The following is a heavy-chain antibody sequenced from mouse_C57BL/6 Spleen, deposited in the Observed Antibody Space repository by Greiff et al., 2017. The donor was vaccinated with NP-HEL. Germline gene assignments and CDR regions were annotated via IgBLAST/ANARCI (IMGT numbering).Heavy chain of an antibody. CDR3: ASYDYDGDWYFDV. Sequence: EVKLVESGGGLVKPGGSLKLSCAASGFTFSSYTMSWVRQTPEKRLEWVATISGGGGNTYYPESVKGRFTISSDNAKNTLYLQMSSLRSEDTALYYCASYDYDGDWYFDVWGTGTTVTVSS. D-gene: IGHD2-4*01. V-gene: IGHV5-9*01. CDR2: ISGGGGNT. CDR1: GFTFSSYT. J-gene: IGHJ1*03.